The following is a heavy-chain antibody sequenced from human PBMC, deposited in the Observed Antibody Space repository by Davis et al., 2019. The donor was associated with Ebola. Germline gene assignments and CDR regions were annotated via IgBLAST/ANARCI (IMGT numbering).Heavy chain of an antibody. CDR2: IWYDGRNQ. CDR3: ARVGPRDIVATIILKDYYYYYGMDV. CDR1: GFTLSGYG. Sequence: GESLKISCAASGFTLSGYGLHWVRQPPGKGLEWVAVIWYDGRNQYYADSVKGRFTISRDNAKNSLYLQMNSLRAEDTAVYYCARVGPRDIVATIILKDYYYYYGMDVWGKGTTVTVSS. V-gene: IGHV3-33*01. J-gene: IGHJ6*04. D-gene: IGHD5-12*01.